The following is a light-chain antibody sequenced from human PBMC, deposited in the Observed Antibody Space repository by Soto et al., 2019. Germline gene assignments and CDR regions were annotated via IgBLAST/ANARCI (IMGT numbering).Light chain of an antibody. V-gene: IGKV4-1*01. J-gene: IGKJ4*01. Sequence: DIVLTQSPDSVAVSLGERAAINCKSSQNLLYSSNNKNYFAWYQQKPGQPPKLLISWASTRESGVPDRFSGSGSGTDFTLSISNMQTDDAAVYYCQQYYDTPLTFGGGTKVEIK. CDR2: WAS. CDR3: QQYYDTPLT. CDR1: QNLLYSSNNKNY.